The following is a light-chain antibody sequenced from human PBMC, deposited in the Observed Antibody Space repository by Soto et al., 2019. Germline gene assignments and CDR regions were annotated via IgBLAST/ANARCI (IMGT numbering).Light chain of an antibody. Sequence: QSVLTQPPSVSGAPGQRVTISCTGSRYNIGAGYDVHWYRQLPGTAPKLLLYGNTNRPSGVPDRFSGSKSGTSASLAITGLQAEDEADYYCQSYYSSLRGYVFGTGTKLTVL. V-gene: IGLV1-40*01. CDR1: RYNIGAGYD. J-gene: IGLJ1*01. CDR2: GNT. CDR3: QSYYSSLRGYV.